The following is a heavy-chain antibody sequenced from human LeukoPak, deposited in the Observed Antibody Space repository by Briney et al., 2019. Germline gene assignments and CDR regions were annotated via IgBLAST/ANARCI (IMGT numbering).Heavy chain of an antibody. D-gene: IGHD5-18*01. CDR1: GGSFSGYY. CDR2: INHSGST. CDR3: ARGQGHLNIYSYAHKLFDY. J-gene: IGHJ4*02. Sequence: PSETLSLTCAVYGGSFSGYYWSWIRQPPGKGLEWIGEINHSGSTNYNPSLKSRVTISVDTSKNQFSLKLSSVTAADTAVYYCARGQGHLNIYSYAHKLFDYWGQGTLVTVS. V-gene: IGHV4-34*01.